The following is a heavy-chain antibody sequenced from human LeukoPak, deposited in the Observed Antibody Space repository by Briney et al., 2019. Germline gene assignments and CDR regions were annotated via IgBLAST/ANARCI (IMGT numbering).Heavy chain of an antibody. CDR1: GGTFSSYA. J-gene: IGHJ6*02. V-gene: IGHV1-69*13. Sequence: ASVKVSYKASGGTFSSYAISWVRQAPGQGLEWMGGIIPIFGTANYAQKFQGRVTITADESTSTAYMELSSLRSEDTAVYYCARGYCSGGSCYAVIYYGMDVWGQGTTVTVSS. D-gene: IGHD2-15*01. CDR2: IIPIFGTA. CDR3: ARGYCSGGSCYAVIYYGMDV.